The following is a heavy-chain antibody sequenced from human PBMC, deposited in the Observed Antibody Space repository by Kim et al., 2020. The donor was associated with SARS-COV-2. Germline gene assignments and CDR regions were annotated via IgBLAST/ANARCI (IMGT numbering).Heavy chain of an antibody. CDR1: GGSFSGYY. CDR2: INHSGST. V-gene: IGHV4-34*01. J-gene: IGHJ4*02. CDR3: ARGRRSGYWSGLVFDY. Sequence: SETLSLTCAVYGGSFSGYYWSWIRQPPGKGLEWIGEINHSGSTNYNPSLKSRVTISVDTSKNQFSLKLSSVTAADTAVYYCARGRRSGYWSGLVFDYWGQGTLVTVSS. D-gene: IGHD3-3*01.